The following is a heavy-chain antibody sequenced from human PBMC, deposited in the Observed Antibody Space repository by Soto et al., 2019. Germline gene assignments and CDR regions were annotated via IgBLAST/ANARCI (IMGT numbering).Heavy chain of an antibody. Sequence: QVQLVQSGAEEKKPGASVKGSCKASGYTFTSYAIHWVRQAPGQRLEWMGWINAGNGNTKYSQKFQGRVPITGDTSGSAAYMDLSSRKSEDTAVYYCARGDWWLFDYWGQGTMVTVSS. J-gene: IGHJ4*02. V-gene: IGHV1-3*05. D-gene: IGHD2-8*02. CDR2: INAGNGNT. CDR1: GYTFTSYA. CDR3: ARGDWWLFDY.